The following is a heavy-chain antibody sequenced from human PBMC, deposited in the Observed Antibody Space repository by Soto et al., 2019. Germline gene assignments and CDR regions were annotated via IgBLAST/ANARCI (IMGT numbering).Heavy chain of an antibody. CDR2: ISGSGGST. CDR1: GFTFSSYA. J-gene: IGHJ4*02. CDR3: ANKEDSSGYVFDY. V-gene: IGHV3-23*01. D-gene: IGHD3-22*01. Sequence: PGGSLRLSCAASGFTFSSYAMSWVRQAPGKGLEWVSAISGSGGSTYYADSVKGRFTISRDNSKNTLYLQMNSLRAEDTAVYYCANKEDSSGYVFDYWGQGTLVTVSS.